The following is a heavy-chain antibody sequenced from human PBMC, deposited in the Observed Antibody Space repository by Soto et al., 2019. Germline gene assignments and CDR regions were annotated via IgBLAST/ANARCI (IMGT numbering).Heavy chain of an antibody. CDR3: ARGRGSISLLVFS. D-gene: IGHD2-21*02. CDR1: GFTFSSYG. Sequence: QVQLVESGGVVVQPGRSLRLSCAASGFTFSSYGMHWVRQAPGKGLEWVAVIWYDGSNKYYADSVKGRFTISRDNSKNTLYLEMNILIDEDTAVYYCARGRGSISLLVFSWGQGTLVTVST. V-gene: IGHV3-33*01. J-gene: IGHJ5*02. CDR2: IWYDGSNK.